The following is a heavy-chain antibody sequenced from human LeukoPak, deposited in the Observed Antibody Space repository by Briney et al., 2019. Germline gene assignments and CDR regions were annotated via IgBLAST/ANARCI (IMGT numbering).Heavy chain of an antibody. D-gene: IGHD6-6*01. J-gene: IGHJ3*01. CDR3: ARDSSVCAFDV. V-gene: IGHV3-48*01. CDR1: GFTFSPYT. Sequence: PGGSLRLSCAASGFTFSPYTMHWFRQPPGKGLEWISYINTGGTTIYYADSVKGRFTISRDNAKNSLDLQLNSLRAEDTAVYYCARDSSVCAFDVWGQGTMVTVSS. CDR2: INTGGTTI.